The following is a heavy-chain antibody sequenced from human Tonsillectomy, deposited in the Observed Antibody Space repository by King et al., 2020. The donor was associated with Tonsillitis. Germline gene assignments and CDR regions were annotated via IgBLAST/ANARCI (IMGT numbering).Heavy chain of an antibody. CDR2: VYYTGET. CDR1: GASISSTTHY. D-gene: IGHD2/OR15-2a*01. CDR3: AGTNGGWKRGRGYFFPP. V-gene: IGHV4-39*02. J-gene: IGHJ5*02. Sequence: QLQESGPRLVKPSETLSLKCTVSGASISSTTHYWGWFRQPPGKGLEWIGTVYYTGETHFNPSLQSRLSLSVDTSENFFSLNLTSVTAADTASYFCAGTNGGWKRGRGYFFPPGGRGFLPPVS.